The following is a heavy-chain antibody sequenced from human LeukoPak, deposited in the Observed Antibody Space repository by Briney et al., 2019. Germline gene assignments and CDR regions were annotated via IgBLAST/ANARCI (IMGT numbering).Heavy chain of an antibody. CDR1: GFSLYSSGVG. Sequence: SGPTQVNPTQTLTLTCTFSGFSLYSSGVGVGWIRQPPGKALEWLAVIYWDDDKRYNPSLRSRLTMSKDASKSQVFLVMSNMDPVDTATYYCAHRRPGHLTGWDNSYFDNWGPGTLVTVPS. J-gene: IGHJ4*03. CDR3: AHRRPGHLTGWDNSYFDN. V-gene: IGHV2-5*02. D-gene: IGHD1/OR15-1a*01. CDR2: IYWDDDK.